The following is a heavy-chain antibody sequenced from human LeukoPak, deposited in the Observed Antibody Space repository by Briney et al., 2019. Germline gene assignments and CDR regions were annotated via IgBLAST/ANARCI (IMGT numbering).Heavy chain of an antibody. CDR1: GVSISSYY. D-gene: IGHD6-13*01. CDR3: ARDPRAAAGLDYYYGMDV. CDR2: IYYSGST. V-gene: IGHV4-59*01. J-gene: IGHJ6*04. Sequence: SETLSLTCTVSGVSISSYYWSWIRQPPGKGLEWIGYIYYSGSTNYKASLKSRVTISVDTSKNQFSLKLSSVTAADTAVYYCARDPRAAAGLDYYYGMDVWGKGTTVTVSS.